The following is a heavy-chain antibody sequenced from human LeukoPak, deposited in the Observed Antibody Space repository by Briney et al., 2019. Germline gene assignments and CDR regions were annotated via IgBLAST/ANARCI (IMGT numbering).Heavy chain of an antibody. Sequence: GGSLRLSCAASGFAFSSYGMHWVRQAPGKGLGWVAFIRYDGSKKYYADSVKGRFTISRDNSKNTLYLQMNSLRAEDTAVYYCATTGYSSRNYWGQGTLVTVSS. CDR3: ATTGYSSRNY. V-gene: IGHV3-30*02. CDR2: IRYDGSKK. J-gene: IGHJ4*02. CDR1: GFAFSSYG. D-gene: IGHD6-13*01.